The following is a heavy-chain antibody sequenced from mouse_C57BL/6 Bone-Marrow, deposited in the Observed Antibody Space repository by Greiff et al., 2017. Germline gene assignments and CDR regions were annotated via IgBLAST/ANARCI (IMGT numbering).Heavy chain of an antibody. CDR1: GFTFSSYG. J-gene: IGHJ1*03. V-gene: IGHV5-6*01. CDR3: ARLHWDFDV. CDR2: ISTGGSYT. Sequence: EVQGVESGGDLVKPGGSLTLSCAASGFTFSSYGMSWVRQTPDKRLEWVATISTGGSYTYYPHSVKGRFTIARDNAKNTLYLQMSSLKSEDTAMYYCARLHWDFDVWGTGTTVTVSS.